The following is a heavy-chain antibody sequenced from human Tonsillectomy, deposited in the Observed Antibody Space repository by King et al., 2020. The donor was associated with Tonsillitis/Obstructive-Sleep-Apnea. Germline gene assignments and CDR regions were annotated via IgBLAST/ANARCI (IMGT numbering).Heavy chain of an antibody. Sequence: VQLQQWGAGLLKPSETLSLTCAVDGGSFSGYNWTWIRQPPGKGLEWIGEINHSVSTTYDPSLKSRVTISLDKSKNPFSLKLSSLTAAETAVYYCAGQNLWGYYFDYWGQGTPVTVSS. J-gene: IGHJ4*02. CDR3: AGQNLWGYYFDY. V-gene: IGHV4-34*01. D-gene: IGHD7-27*01. CDR1: GGSFSGYN. CDR2: INHSVST.